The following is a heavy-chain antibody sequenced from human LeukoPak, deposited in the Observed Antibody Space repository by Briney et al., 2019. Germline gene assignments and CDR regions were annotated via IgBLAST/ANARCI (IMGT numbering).Heavy chain of an antibody. CDR2: MFYNGPT. V-gene: IGHV4-39*01. CDR3: ASRTQRHERGAFFNY. D-gene: IGHD1-1*01. J-gene: IGHJ4*02. CDR1: GGSLTSDYY. Sequence: PSETLSLTCAVSGGSLTSDYYWGWIRQPPGKGLEFIGSMFYNGPTHYNPSLKSRITMSIDTCKNQFSLTLGSVTAADTAVYYCASRTQRHERGAFFNYWGQGTLVTVSS.